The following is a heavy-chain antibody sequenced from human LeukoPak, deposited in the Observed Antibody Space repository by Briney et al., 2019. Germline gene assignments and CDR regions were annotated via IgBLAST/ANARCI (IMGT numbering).Heavy chain of an antibody. CDR2: IYSGGST. D-gene: IGHD1-14*01. CDR1: GFTVSSNY. Sequence: GGSLRPSCAASGFTVSSNYMSWVRQAPGKGLEWVSVIYSGGSTYYADSVKGRFTISRDNSKNTLYLQMNSLRAEDTAVYYCARYNYYYYMDVWGKGTTVTISS. J-gene: IGHJ6*03. CDR3: ARYNYYYYMDV. V-gene: IGHV3-53*01.